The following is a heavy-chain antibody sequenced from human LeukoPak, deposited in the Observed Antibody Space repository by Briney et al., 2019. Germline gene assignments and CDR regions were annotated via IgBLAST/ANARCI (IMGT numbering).Heavy chain of an antibody. D-gene: IGHD6-19*01. CDR2: INHSGST. CDR1: GGSFSGYH. V-gene: IGHV4-34*01. J-gene: IGHJ6*02. CDR3: ARVWRRGWYAYYYYYGMDV. Sequence: SETLSLTCAVYGGSFSGYHWSWIRQPPGKGLEWIGEINHSGSTNYNPSLKSRVTISVDTSKNQFSLKLSSLTAADTALYYWARVWRRGWYAYYYYYGMDVWGQGTTVTVSS.